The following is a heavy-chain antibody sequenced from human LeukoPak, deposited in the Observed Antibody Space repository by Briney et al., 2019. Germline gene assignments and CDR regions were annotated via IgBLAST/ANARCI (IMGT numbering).Heavy chain of an antibody. CDR2: ISWDGTT. CDR3: VKNLSYESSGHVLEY. J-gene: IGHJ4*02. D-gene: IGHD3-22*01. V-gene: IGHV3-43*01. Sequence: GGSLRLACVASGFTFEDYNMHWVRQAPGKTLEWVSLISWDGTTYYTDSVKGRFTISRDNSKNSLYLRMDTLRSEDTAFYYCVKNLSYESSGHVLEYWGQGTLVTVSS. CDR1: GFTFEDYN.